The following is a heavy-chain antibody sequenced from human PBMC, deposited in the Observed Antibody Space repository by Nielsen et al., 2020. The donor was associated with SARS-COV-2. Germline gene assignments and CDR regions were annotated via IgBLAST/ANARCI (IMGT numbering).Heavy chain of an antibody. J-gene: IGHJ4*02. D-gene: IGHD5-24*01. V-gene: IGHV3-21*01. CDR3: AKSSMATIASFDY. CDR1: GFTFSSYS. CDR2: ISSSSSYI. Sequence: GESLKISCAASGFTFSSYSMNWVRQAPGKGLEWVSSISSSSSYIYYADSVKGRFTISRDNSKNTLYLQMNSLRAEDTAVYYCAKSSMATIASFDYWGQGTLVTVSS.